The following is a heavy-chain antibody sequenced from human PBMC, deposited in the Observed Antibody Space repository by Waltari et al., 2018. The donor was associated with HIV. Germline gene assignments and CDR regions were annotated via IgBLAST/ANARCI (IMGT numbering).Heavy chain of an antibody. CDR2: IGYDGSNK. V-gene: IGHV3-33*01. J-gene: IGHJ4*02. CDR3: ARAGTDSSGYL. D-gene: IGHD3-22*01. CDR1: GFTFSSYG. Sequence: QVQLVESGGGVVQPGRSLRLSCAASGFTFSSYGLHWVRQAPGKGVEGVAVIGYDGSNKYYADSVKGRFTISRDNSKNTLYLQMNSLRAEDTAVYYCARAGTDSSGYLWGQGTLVTVSS.